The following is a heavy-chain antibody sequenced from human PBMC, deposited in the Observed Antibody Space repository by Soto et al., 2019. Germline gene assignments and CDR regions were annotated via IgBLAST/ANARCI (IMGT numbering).Heavy chain of an antibody. Sequence: QITLKESGPTLVQPTQTLTLTCTVSGFSLTTRWLTLGWIRQPPGRAPEWLALSTQYSPSLQSRLTFTKDTSKNQVVLTMTNMDPVDTATYYCTLRQDTSRGPIYWGQGIMVTVSS. D-gene: IGHD6-13*01. CDR2: ST. V-gene: IGHV2-5*01. CDR3: TLRQDTSRGPIY. J-gene: IGHJ4*02. CDR1: GFSLTTRWLT.